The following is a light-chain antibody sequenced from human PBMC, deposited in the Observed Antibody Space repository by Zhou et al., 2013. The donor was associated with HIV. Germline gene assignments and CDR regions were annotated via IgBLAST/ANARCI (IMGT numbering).Light chain of an antibody. J-gene: IGKJ2*01. V-gene: IGKV3-20*01. CDR2: GAS. Sequence: EIVLTQSPGTLSLSPGERATLSCRASQSITSNYLAWYQQKPGQAPRLLIYGASSRAAGIPDRFSGRGSGTDFTLTISRLEPADFAVYYCQQYEGLPKTFGRGTKVEIK. CDR3: QQYEGLPKT. CDR1: QSITSNY.